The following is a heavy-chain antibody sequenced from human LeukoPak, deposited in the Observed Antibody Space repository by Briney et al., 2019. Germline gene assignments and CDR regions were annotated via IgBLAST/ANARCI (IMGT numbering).Heavy chain of an antibody. J-gene: IGHJ3*02. CDR3: ARTKHYDILTGLDAFDI. D-gene: IGHD3-9*01. Sequence: SETLSLTCAVSGYSISSGYYWGWIRQPPGKGLEWIGSIYHSGSTYYNPSLKSRVTRSVDTSKNQFSLKLSSVTAADTAVYYCARTKHYDILTGLDAFDIWGQGTMVTIAS. CDR1: GYSISSGYY. CDR2: IYHSGST. V-gene: IGHV4-38-2*01.